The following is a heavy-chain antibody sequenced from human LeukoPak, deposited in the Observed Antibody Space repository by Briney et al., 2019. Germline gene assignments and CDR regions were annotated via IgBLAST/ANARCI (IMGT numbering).Heavy chain of an antibody. Sequence: PGGALRLSCGASGFIFGRYSVTWGRQAPGKGLEWGANINEGGSETYYVDSVEGRFTLPRDNAQSSLYLQMSSLRADHTAVYYCARVHSYSSGINPCSWGPKPASYNHAMDVWGQGTTVTISS. CDR1: GFIFGRYS. V-gene: IGHV3-7*01. CDR2: INEGGSET. D-gene: IGHD3-10*01. J-gene: IGHJ6*02. CDR3: ARVHSYSSGINPCSWGPKPASYNHAMDV.